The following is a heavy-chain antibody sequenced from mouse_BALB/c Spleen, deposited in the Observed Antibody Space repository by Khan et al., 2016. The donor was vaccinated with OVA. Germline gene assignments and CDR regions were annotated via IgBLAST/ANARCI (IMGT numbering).Heavy chain of an antibody. V-gene: IGHV5-6-4*01. CDR1: GFTFSSYT. CDR3: TRGEGYYGNPYAMDY. J-gene: IGHJ4*01. D-gene: IGHD2-1*01. CDR2: ISSGGSYT. Sequence: VQLKQSGGGLVKPGGSLKLSCAASGFTFSSYTLSWVRQTPERRLEWVATISSGGSYTYYPDSVKGRFTISRDNAKNTLYLQMTSLKSEDTAMYYCTRGEGYYGNPYAMDYWGQGTSVTVSS.